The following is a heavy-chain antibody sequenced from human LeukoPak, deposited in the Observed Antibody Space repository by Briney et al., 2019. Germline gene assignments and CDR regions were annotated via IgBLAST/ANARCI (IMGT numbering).Heavy chain of an antibody. CDR2: IKEGGSEK. CDR1: GFTFSTYW. Sequence: PGGSLRLSRAASGFTFSTYWMSWVRQAPGKGLEWVANIKEGGSEKYYVDSVKGRFTISRDNAKNSLYLQMNSLRAEDTAVYYCARGGGYYFDYLGQGTLVTVSS. D-gene: IGHD5-24*01. V-gene: IGHV3-7*01. J-gene: IGHJ4*02. CDR3: ARGGGYYFDY.